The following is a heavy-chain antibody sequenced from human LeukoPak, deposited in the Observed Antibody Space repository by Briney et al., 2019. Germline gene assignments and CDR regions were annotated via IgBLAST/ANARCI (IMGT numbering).Heavy chain of an antibody. D-gene: IGHD4/OR15-4a*01. Sequence: SETLSLTCAVYGGSFSGYYWSWIRQPPGKGLEWIGYIYYSGSTNYNPSLKSRVTISVDTSKNQFSLKLSSVTAADTAVYYCARDKGMELAFDYWGQGTLVTVSS. V-gene: IGHV4-59*01. J-gene: IGHJ4*02. CDR1: GGSFSGYY. CDR3: ARDKGMELAFDY. CDR2: IYYSGST.